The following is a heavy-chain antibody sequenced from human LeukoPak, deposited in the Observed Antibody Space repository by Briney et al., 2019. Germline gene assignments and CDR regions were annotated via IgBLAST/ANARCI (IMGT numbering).Heavy chain of an antibody. CDR3: AKAGGATVVPSFDY. D-gene: IGHD4-23*01. Sequence: PGGSLRLSCAASGFTFSIYAMTWVRQAPGKGLEWVSSITGSGDGTSAADSVKGRFTISRDNSKNTLCLQMNSLRAEDTAVYYCAKAGGATVVPSFDYWGQGTLVTVSS. V-gene: IGHV3-23*01. CDR2: ITGSGDGT. CDR1: GFTFSIYA. J-gene: IGHJ4*02.